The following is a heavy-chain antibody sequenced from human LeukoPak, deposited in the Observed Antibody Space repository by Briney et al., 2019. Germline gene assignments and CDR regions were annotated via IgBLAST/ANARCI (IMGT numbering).Heavy chain of an antibody. Sequence: GGSLRLSCAASGFTFSGSALHWVRQASGKGLEWVGRIRSTANGYATAYAASVKGRFTISRDDSKNTAYLQMDSLKTEDTAVYYCAKVGITMVRGAIYYFDYWGQGTLVTVSS. V-gene: IGHV3-73*01. D-gene: IGHD3-10*01. CDR1: GFTFSGSA. CDR2: IRSTANGYAT. J-gene: IGHJ4*02. CDR3: AKVGITMVRGAIYYFDY.